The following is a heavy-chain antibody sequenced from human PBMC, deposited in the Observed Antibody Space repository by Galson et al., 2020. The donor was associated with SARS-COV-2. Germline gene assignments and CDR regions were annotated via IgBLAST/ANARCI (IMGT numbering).Heavy chain of an antibody. V-gene: IGHV4-59*01. CDR3: ARDRGQQWLYYFDF. CDR2: IHYSGST. CDR1: GDSIRSYY. D-gene: IGHD3-10*01. Sequence: ASETLSLTCTVSGDSIRSYYWSWIRQPPGKGLEWIGFIHYSGSTNSNPSLEGRATMSLDTSQNQFSLKLTSVTAADTAVYYCARDRGQQWLYYFDFLGQGTLVTVSS. J-gene: IGHJ4*02.